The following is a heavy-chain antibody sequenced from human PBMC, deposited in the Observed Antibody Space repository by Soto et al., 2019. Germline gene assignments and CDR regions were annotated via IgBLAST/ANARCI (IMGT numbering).Heavy chain of an antibody. Sequence: GESLKISCAASGFTFSSYAMSWVRQAPGKGLEWVSAISGSGGSTYYADSVKGRFTISRDNSKNTLYLQMNSLRAEDTAVYYCAKYGWSQIKNYFDYCGQGTMVTVYS. D-gene: IGHD2-8*02. CDR1: GFTFSSYA. CDR3: AKYGWSQIKNYFDY. V-gene: IGHV3-23*01. CDR2: ISGSGGST. J-gene: IGHJ4*02.